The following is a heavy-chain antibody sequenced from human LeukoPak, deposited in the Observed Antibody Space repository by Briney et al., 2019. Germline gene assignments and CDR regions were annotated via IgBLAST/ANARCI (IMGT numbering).Heavy chain of an antibody. J-gene: IGHJ4*02. Sequence: GESLKISCKGSGYSFTNYWIGWVRQMPGKGLEWMGIISPGDSETRYSPSFQGQVTISADKSVSTAYLQWSRLKASDSAIYYCATRSDGYSQFDFWGQGTLVTVSS. CDR1: GYSFTNYW. CDR3: ATRSDGYSQFDF. CDR2: ISPGDSET. V-gene: IGHV5-51*01. D-gene: IGHD5-24*01.